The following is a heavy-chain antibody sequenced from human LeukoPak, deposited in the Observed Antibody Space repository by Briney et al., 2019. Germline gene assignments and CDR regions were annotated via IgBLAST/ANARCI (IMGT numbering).Heavy chain of an antibody. CDR2: MSGSGGSGT. V-gene: IGHV3-23*01. CDR3: TGSREQWLRVPY. Sequence: GGSLRLSCAASGFTFSTYAMSWVRQAPGKGLERVSVMSGSGGSGTYYADSVKGRFTISRDNSKNTLYLQMNSLTTEDTAVYYCTGSREQWLRVPYWGQGTLVTVSS. D-gene: IGHD6-19*01. CDR1: GFTFSTYA. J-gene: IGHJ4*02.